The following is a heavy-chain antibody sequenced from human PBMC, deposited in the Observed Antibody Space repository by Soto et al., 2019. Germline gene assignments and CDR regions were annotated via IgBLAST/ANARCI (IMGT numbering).Heavy chain of an antibody. CDR2: ISSNGGST. CDR3: AGGELADY. Sequence: PGGSLSLSCAASGFTFSSYAMHWVRQAPGKGLEYVSAISSNGGSTYYANSVKGRFTISRDNSKNTLYLQMGSLRAEDMAVYYCAGGELADYWGQGTLVTVSS. J-gene: IGHJ4*02. V-gene: IGHV3-64*01. D-gene: IGHD1-26*01. CDR1: GFTFSSYA.